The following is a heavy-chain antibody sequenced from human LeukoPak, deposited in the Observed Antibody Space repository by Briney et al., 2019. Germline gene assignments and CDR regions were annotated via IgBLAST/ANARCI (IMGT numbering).Heavy chain of an antibody. J-gene: IGHJ4*02. Sequence: GASVKVSCKVSGYTLTELSMHWVRQAPGKGLEWMGGFDPEDGETIYAQKFQGRVTMTEDTSTDTAYMELSSLRSEDTAVYYCATDPRAGSSWYWELDYWGQGTLVTVSS. CDR3: ATDPRAGSSWYWELDY. V-gene: IGHV1-24*01. D-gene: IGHD6-13*01. CDR2: FDPEDGET. CDR1: GYTLTELS.